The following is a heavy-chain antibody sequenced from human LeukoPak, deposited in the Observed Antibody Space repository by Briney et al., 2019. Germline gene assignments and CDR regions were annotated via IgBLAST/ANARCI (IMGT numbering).Heavy chain of an antibody. J-gene: IGHJ4*02. CDR2: IYWNDDK. D-gene: IGHD3-16*02. V-gene: IGHV2-5*01. CDR3: AHSKNKYIWGSYRYMSYFNY. Sequence: SGPTLVKPTQTLTLTCTFSGFSLSTSGVGVGWIRQPPGEALEWLALIYWNDDKRYSPSLKSRLTITRDTSKNQVVLTMTNVDPVDTATYYCAHSKNKYIWGSYRYMSYFNYWGQGTLVTVSS. CDR1: GFSLSTSGVG.